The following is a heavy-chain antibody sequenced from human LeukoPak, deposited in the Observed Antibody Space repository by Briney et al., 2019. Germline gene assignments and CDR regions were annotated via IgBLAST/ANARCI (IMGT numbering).Heavy chain of an antibody. CDR3: ARDWHHQRFDP. J-gene: IGHJ5*02. V-gene: IGHV1-18*01. CDR2: ISTYNGNT. Sequence: DSMKVSCTASGYTFTSYGISWVRQAPGQGLEWMGWISTYNGNTNYAQKLQGRVTMTTDTSTSTAYMELRSLRSDDTAVYYCARDWHHQRFDPWGQGTLVTVS. CDR1: GYTFTSYG.